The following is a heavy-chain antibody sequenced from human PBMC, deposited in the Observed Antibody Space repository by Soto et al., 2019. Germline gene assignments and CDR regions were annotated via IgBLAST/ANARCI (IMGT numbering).Heavy chain of an antibody. Sequence: SETLSLTCTVSGGSISSYYWSWIRQPPGKGLEWIGYIYYSGSTNYNPSLKSRVTISVDTSKNQFSLKLSSVTAADTAVYYCARAVAARPYGSVWFDPWGQGTLVTVSS. CDR3: ARAVAARPYGSVWFDP. D-gene: IGHD6-6*01. CDR2: IYYSGST. V-gene: IGHV4-59*01. CDR1: GGSISSYY. J-gene: IGHJ5*02.